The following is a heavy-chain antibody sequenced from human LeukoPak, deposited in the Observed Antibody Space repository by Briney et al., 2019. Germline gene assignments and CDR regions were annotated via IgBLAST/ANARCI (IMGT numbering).Heavy chain of an antibody. V-gene: IGHV3-21*01. J-gene: IGHJ4*02. D-gene: IGHD3-22*01. CDR3: ARVGDRSGYLIYSFDY. CDR2: ISTSSIYI. Sequence: GGSLRLSCAASGFTFSGYSMIWVRQAPGKGLEWVSFISTSSIYIYYADSVKGRFTISRDNAKNSLCLQMNSLRAEDTAVYYCARVGDRSGYLIYSFDYWGQGTLVTVSS. CDR1: GFTFSGYS.